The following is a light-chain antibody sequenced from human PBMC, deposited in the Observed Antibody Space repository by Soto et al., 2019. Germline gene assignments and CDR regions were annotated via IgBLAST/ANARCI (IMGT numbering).Light chain of an antibody. Sequence: SQMTDSPSTLSTSVGDTVTITCRASQANSSHLAWYQQKPGKAPKLLVYDAYTLQSGVPSRFSGSGSGTDFTLTISCLQSEDFATYYCQHYYSYPSLTFGGGTKVDI. CDR1: QANSSH. V-gene: IGKV1-8*01. CDR2: DAY. J-gene: IGKJ4*01. CDR3: QHYYSYPSLT.